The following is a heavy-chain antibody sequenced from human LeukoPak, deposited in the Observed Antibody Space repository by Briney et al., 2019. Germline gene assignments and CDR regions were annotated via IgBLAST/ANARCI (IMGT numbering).Heavy chain of an antibody. CDR2: GSDVGGT. V-gene: IGHV4-34*01. CDR3: ARSDTNVYYYRFDP. D-gene: IGHD3-22*01. J-gene: IGHJ5*02. CDR1: GASLNGHY. Sequence: PSETLSLTCAVYGASLNGHYWSWIRQPPGKGLEWIGEGSDVGGTKYNPSLKSRVTISVDTFKNQFSLKLSSVTAADTAVYYCARSDTNVYYYRFDPWGQGTLVTVSS.